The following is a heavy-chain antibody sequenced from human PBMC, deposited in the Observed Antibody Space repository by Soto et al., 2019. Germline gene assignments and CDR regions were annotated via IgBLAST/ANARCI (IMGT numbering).Heavy chain of an antibody. CDR3: ARTTNRIAVAGPFDY. V-gene: IGHV3-33*01. D-gene: IGHD6-19*01. CDR2: IWYDGSNK. Sequence: GSLRLSCAAPGFTFSSYGVHWVRQAPGKGLEWLAVIWYDGSNKYYADSVKGRFTISRDNSKNTLYLQMNSLRAEDTAVYYCARTTNRIAVAGPFDYWGQGTLVTVSS. CDR1: GFTFSSYG. J-gene: IGHJ4*02.